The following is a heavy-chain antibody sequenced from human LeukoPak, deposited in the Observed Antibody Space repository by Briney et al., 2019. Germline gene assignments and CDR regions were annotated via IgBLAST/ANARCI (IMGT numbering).Heavy chain of an antibody. CDR2: IYPGDSHT. J-gene: IGHJ3*02. CDR1: GYSFTTYW. CDR3: ARKSGRAFDI. Sequence: GESLKISCRGSGYSFTTYWIGWVRQMPGKGLEWMGIIYPGDSHTTYSPSFQGQVTISADKSISTAYLQWSSLRASDTAMYYCARKSGRAFDIWGQGTMVTVSS. D-gene: IGHD2-15*01. V-gene: IGHV5-51*01.